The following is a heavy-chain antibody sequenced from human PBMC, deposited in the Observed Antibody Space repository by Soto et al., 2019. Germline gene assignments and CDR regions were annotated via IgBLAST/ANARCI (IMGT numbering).Heavy chain of an antibody. V-gene: IGHV1-69*12. CDR1: EGTFSSYA. J-gene: IGHJ6*02. D-gene: IGHD3-16*01. CDR2: IIPIFGTA. CDR3: ARATRLGYYYYYGMDV. Sequence: QVQLVQSGAEVKKPGSSVKVSCKASEGTFSSYAISWVRQAPGQGLEWMGGIIPIFGTANYAQKFQGRVTITADESTSTAYMELSSLRSEDTAVYYCARATRLGYYYYYGMDVWGQGTTVTVSS.